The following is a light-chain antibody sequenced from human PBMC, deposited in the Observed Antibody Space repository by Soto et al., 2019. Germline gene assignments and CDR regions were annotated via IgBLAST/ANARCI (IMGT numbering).Light chain of an antibody. CDR3: CSYAGSYTLYV. V-gene: IGLV2-11*01. CDR2: DVT. Sequence: QSVLTQPRSVSGSPGQSVTISCTATNSDVGDYDFVSWYQQHPAKAPKLIVYDVTKRPSGVPDRFSGSKSGNTASLTISGLQAEDEADYYCCSYAGSYTLYVFGTGTKLTVL. CDR1: NSDVGDYDF. J-gene: IGLJ1*01.